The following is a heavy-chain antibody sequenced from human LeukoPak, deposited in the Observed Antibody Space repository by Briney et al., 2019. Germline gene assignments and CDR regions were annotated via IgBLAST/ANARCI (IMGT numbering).Heavy chain of an antibody. Sequence: AAVKVSCQPSRYSLINYYIHWVRQAPAQGLEWMGIINPIGSSTNYAQTIQGRVDLPTHTSTSTVYMELSSLRSGDTSVYYCAREGYGSGRRLCMDVWGEGTTVTVSS. CDR3: AREGYGSGRRLCMDV. J-gene: IGHJ6*04. V-gene: IGHV1-46*01. CDR2: INPIGSST. D-gene: IGHD3-10*01. CDR1: RYSLINYY.